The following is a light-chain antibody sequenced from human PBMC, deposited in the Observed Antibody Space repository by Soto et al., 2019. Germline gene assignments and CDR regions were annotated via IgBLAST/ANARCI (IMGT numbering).Light chain of an antibody. CDR2: YDR. J-gene: IGLJ7*01. CDR3: QVWDSSSDQGV. V-gene: IGLV3-21*04. Sequence: SYELAQPPSVSAAPGKTASITCGGNNIGSKSVLWYQQKAGQAPVLVIYYDRYRPSGIPERFSGSNSRNTATLTISRVDARDEADDYCQVWDSSSDQGVFGGGTQLTVL. CDR1: NIGSKS.